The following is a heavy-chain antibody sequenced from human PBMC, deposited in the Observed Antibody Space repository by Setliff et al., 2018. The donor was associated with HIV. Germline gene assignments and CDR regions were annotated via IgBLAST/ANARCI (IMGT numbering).Heavy chain of an antibody. D-gene: IGHD6-6*01. CDR2: IYTSGST. J-gene: IGHJ6*02. Sequence: SETLSLTCTVSGGSISSYYWSWIRQPAGKGLEWIGRIYTSGSTNYNPSLKSRVTMSVDTSKNQFPLKLSSVTAADTAVYYCARSDGQLDPYYYYGMDVWGQGTTVTVSS. CDR1: GGSISSYY. CDR3: ARSDGQLDPYYYYGMDV. V-gene: IGHV4-4*07.